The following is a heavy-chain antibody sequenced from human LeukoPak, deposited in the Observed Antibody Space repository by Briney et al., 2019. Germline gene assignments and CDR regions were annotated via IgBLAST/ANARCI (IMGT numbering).Heavy chain of an antibody. CDR2: ISGSGGST. CDR1: GFTFSSYA. D-gene: IGHD1-26*01. CDR3: VGGGWRIIETGGDS. Sequence: PGGSLRLSCAASGFTFSSYAMSWVRQAPGKGLEWVSAISGSGGSTYYAGSVKGRFTISRDNADNSLYLQMKSLRVEDTAMYYGVGGGWRIIETGGDSWGQGTLVTVSS. V-gene: IGHV3-23*01. J-gene: IGHJ4*02.